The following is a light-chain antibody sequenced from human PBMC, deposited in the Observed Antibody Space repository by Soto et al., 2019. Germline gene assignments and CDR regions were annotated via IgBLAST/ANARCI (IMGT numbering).Light chain of an antibody. Sequence: DIQMTQSPLSLSASVGDRVTITCRASQSISDYVNWYQQKPGKAPKLLIFAASSLPSGVPSRFSGSGSGTDFTLAIRSVQPEDYATYHCQQSLSVPFTFGPGTKVHIE. CDR3: QQSLSVPFT. CDR2: AAS. CDR1: QSISDY. V-gene: IGKV1-39*01. J-gene: IGKJ3*01.